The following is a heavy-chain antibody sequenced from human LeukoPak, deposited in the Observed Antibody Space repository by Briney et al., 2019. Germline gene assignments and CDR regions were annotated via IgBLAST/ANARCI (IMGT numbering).Heavy chain of an antibody. CDR2: IIPIFGTA. J-gene: IGHJ1*01. D-gene: IGHD4-17*01. CDR3: ARGVSAVTQNPFQH. Sequence: ASVKVSCKASGGTFSSYAISWVRQAPGQGLEWMGGIIPIFGTANYAQKFQGRVTITADESTSTAYMELSSLRSEDTAVYYCARGVSAVTQNPFQHWGQGTLVTVSS. CDR1: GGTFSSYA. V-gene: IGHV1-69*13.